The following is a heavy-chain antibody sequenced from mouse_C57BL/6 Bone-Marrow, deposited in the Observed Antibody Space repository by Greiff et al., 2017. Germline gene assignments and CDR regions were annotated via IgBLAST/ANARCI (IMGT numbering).Heavy chain of an antibody. CDR2: ISTLAYSI. CDR3: ARDDYEGYWYFDV. CDR1: GFTFSDYG. D-gene: IGHD2-4*01. Sequence: EVKLVESGGGLVQPGGSLKLSCAASGFTFSDYGMAWVRQAPREGPEWVAFISTLAYSIYYADTVTGRFTISRENAQNTLYLEVSSLRSEDTAMYYCARDDYEGYWYFDVWGTGTTVTVSS. V-gene: IGHV5-15*01. J-gene: IGHJ1*03.